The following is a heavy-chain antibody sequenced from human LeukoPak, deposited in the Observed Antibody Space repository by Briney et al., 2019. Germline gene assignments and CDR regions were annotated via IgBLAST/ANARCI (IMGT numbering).Heavy chain of an antibody. CDR3: ARENGDYFGYFDY. CDR1: GFIFSNDA. J-gene: IGHJ4*02. CDR2: IWFDGSNK. V-gene: IGHV3-33*01. Sequence: GGSLRLSCAASGFIFSNDAMHWVRQAPGKGLEWVAFIWFDGSNKHYADSLKGRFTISRDNSEDTLYLQMNSLRAEDTAVYYCARENGDYFGYFDYWGQGTLVTVSS. D-gene: IGHD4-17*01.